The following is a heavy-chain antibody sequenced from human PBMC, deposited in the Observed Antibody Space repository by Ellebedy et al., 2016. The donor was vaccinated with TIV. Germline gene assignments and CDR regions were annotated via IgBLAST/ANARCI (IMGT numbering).Heavy chain of an antibody. Sequence: GESLKISCAASGFSFRSYWMSWVRQAPGKGLEWVANIYQDGSAQYYVDSVPGRFTLSRENSKNSLFLQLHRLRVEDTAVYYCARRGSYGDYAVQVNSWFDRWGRGTLVSVSS. V-gene: IGHV3-7*01. CDR3: ARRGSYGDYAVQVNSWFDR. J-gene: IGHJ5*02. CDR2: IYQDGSAQ. CDR1: GFSFRSYW. D-gene: IGHD4-17*01.